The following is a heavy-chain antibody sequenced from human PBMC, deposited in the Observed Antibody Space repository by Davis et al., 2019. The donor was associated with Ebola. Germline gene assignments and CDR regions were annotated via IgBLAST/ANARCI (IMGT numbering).Heavy chain of an antibody. J-gene: IGHJ4*02. CDR2: ISSGGGAP. D-gene: IGHD4-17*01. CDR1: GFTFSTYA. V-gene: IGHV3-23*01. Sequence: PGGSLRLSCAASGFTFSTYAMGWIRQAPGKGLEWVSDISSGGGAPYYADSVKGRFTISRDNSKNTLYLQMNSLRAEDTAVYYCARHDYGDSHFDYWGQGTLVTVSS. CDR3: ARHDYGDSHFDY.